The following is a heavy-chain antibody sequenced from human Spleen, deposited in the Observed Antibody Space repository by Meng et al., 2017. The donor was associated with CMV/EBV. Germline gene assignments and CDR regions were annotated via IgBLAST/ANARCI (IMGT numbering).Heavy chain of an antibody. CDR2: IYWNDDK. Sequence: TSGVGVGWNRQHPGKDLEWLALIYWNDDKRYSPSLKSRITITKDTSKNRVVLIMTDMDPEDTATYYCARGSRAWTNYEYVWGRIDYWGQGTLVTVSS. J-gene: IGHJ4*02. CDR1: TSGVG. CDR3: ARGSRAWTNYEYVWGRIDY. D-gene: IGHD3-16*01. V-gene: IGHV2-5*01.